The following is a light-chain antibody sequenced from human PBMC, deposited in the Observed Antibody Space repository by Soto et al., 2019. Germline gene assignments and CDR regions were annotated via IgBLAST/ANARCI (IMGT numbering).Light chain of an antibody. CDR1: TGAVTSGHY. J-gene: IGLJ3*02. CDR2: DTY. Sequence: QAVVTQEPSLTVSPGGTVTLTCGSSTGAVTSGHYPYWFQQKPDQAPRTLIFDTYNKHSWTPARFSGSLLGDKAALTLSGAQPEDGADYFCLLFHYGVGVFGGGTKVTVL. CDR3: LLFHYGVGV. V-gene: IGLV7-46*01.